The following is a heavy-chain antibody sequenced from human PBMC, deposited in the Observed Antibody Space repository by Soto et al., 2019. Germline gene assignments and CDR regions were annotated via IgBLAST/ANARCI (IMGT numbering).Heavy chain of an antibody. CDR1: GFTFSDYA. CDR3: ARGLGSSWFFL. CDR2: IDFDSSPI. J-gene: IGHJ5*02. Sequence: EVQLVESGGGMVQPGGSLRLSCAGSGFTFSDYAMTWVRQAPGKGLEWLSYIDFDSSPIRYADSMMGRFTVSRDNAKDSLYLQMNSLRPEDTAIYYCARGLGSSWFFLWGPGTLVTVSS. D-gene: IGHD6-13*01. V-gene: IGHV3-48*01.